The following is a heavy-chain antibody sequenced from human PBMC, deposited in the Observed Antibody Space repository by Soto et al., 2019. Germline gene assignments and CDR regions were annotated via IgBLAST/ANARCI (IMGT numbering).Heavy chain of an antibody. J-gene: IGHJ4*02. D-gene: IGHD2-15*01. CDR2: IYYSGST. CDR3: ARWPLYCSGGSCYSYPDY. Sequence: QVQLQESGPGLVKPSETLSLTCTVSGGSISSYYWSWIRQPPGKGLEWIGYIYYSGSTNYNPSLKSRVTISVDTSKNQFSLKLSSVTAADTAVYYCARWPLYCSGGSCYSYPDYWGQGTLVTVSS. CDR1: GGSISSYY. V-gene: IGHV4-59*08.